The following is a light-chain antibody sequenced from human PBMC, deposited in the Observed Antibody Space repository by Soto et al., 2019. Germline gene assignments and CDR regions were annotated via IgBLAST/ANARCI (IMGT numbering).Light chain of an antibody. CDR2: IAS. CDR3: LQHNSNYWT. CDR1: QDIGND. V-gene: IGKV1-17*01. Sequence: DIQMTQSPSSLSASVGDRVTITCRASQDIGNDLGWYQQKPGKAPKRLIYIASYLQSGVPSRFSGSGSGKEFTFTFSGLQPEDFATYYCLQHNSNYWTFGQGTRVEVK. J-gene: IGKJ1*01.